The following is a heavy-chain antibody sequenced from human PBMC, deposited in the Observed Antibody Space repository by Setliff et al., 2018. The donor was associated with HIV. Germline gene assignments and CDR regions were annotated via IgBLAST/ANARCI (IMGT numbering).Heavy chain of an antibody. CDR3: ARDGSLYSSGWYFDY. V-gene: IGHV1-18*01. CDR1: GYTFTSYG. Sequence: GASVKVSCKASGYTFTSYGISWVRQAPGQGLEWMGWISASNGSTNYAQKIQGRVTMTTDTSTSAAYMELRSLRSDDTAVYYCARDGSLYSSGWYFDYWGQGTLVTVSS. J-gene: IGHJ4*02. CDR2: ISASNGST. D-gene: IGHD6-19*01.